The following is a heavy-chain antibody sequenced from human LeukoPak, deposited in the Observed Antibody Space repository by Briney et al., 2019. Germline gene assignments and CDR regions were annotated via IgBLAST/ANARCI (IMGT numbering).Heavy chain of an antibody. J-gene: IGHJ3*02. CDR3: ARLRALSGHRGAFDI. V-gene: IGHV4-39*01. CDR2: DYYTGNA. CDR1: GDSISNHIYY. D-gene: IGHD5/OR15-5a*01. Sequence: PSETLSLTCAVSGDSISNHIYYWDWIRQTPGKGLEWIRADYYTGNAYYNPSLKSRVTISVDTSDNRFSLHLSSVNAADTAIYYCARLRALSGHRGAFDIWGQGTLVTVSS.